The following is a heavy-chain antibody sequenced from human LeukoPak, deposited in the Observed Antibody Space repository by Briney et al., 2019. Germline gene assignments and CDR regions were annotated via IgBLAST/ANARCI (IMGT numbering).Heavy chain of an antibody. Sequence: ASVKVSCKASGYTFTSYGISWVRQAPGQGLEWMGWISAYNGNTNYAQKLQGRATMTTDTSTSTAYMELRSLRSGDTAVYYCARDLGWELPTGLYYFDYWGQGTLVTVSS. CDR1: GYTFTSYG. J-gene: IGHJ4*02. CDR2: ISAYNGNT. V-gene: IGHV1-18*01. D-gene: IGHD1-26*01. CDR3: ARDLGWELPTGLYYFDY.